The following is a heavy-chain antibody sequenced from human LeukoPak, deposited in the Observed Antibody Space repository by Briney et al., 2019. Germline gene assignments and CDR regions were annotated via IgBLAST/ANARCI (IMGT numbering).Heavy chain of an antibody. J-gene: IGHJ4*02. Sequence: GGSLRLSCAASGFTFSSYGMHWVRQAPGKGLEWVAVISYDGSNKYYADSVKGRFTISRDNSKNTLYLQMNILRAEDTDVYYCARGGRYDSSGYLHYFDYWGQGTLVTVSS. CDR3: ARGGRYDSSGYLHYFDY. CDR2: ISYDGSNK. CDR1: GFTFSSYG. V-gene: IGHV3-30*03. D-gene: IGHD3-22*01.